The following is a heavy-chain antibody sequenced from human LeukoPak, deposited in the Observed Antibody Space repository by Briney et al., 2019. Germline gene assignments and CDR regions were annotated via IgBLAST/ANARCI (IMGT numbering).Heavy chain of an antibody. J-gene: IGHJ4*02. CDR3: ARDTDPYTY. Sequence: SETLSLTCTVSGGSISSYYWSWIRQPPGKGLEWIGYIYYSGSTNYNPSLKCRVTISVDTSKNQFSLKLSSVTAADTAVYYCARDTDPYTYWGQGTLVTVSS. CDR1: GGSISSYY. CDR2: IYYSGST. V-gene: IGHV4-59*01.